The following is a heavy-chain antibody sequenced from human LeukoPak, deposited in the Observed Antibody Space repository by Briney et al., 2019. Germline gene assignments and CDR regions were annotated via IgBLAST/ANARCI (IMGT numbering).Heavy chain of an antibody. CDR3: TRDWRKAGMDV. V-gene: IGHV3-64*04. CDR1: GFVFSIYT. D-gene: IGHD1-1*01. J-gene: IGHJ6*02. CDR2: ISGSGNGFSI. Sequence: GGSLRLSCTASGFVFSIYTMYWVRQTPGKGPEYVSTISGSGNGFSIYYADSVKGRFTISRDNAKNTLYVQMNSLRAEDTAVYYCTRDWRKAGMDVWGQGTTVTVSS.